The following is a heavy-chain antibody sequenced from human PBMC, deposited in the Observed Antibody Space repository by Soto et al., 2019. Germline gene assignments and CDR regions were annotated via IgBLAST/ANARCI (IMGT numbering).Heavy chain of an antibody. CDR1: AFTVINAW. J-gene: IGHJ4*02. V-gene: IGHV3-15*01. CDR3: TTASLFGVVKSGEDY. CDR2: IKSNAAGGTA. D-gene: IGHD3-3*01. Sequence: GRSLRLSCAPSAFTVINAWMSCGRHSPRNWQEWVGRIKSNAAGGTAEHAAPVKGRFTISRDESKETLYLQMNSLQSEDTAIYYCTTASLFGVVKSGEDYWGQGTMVTVSS.